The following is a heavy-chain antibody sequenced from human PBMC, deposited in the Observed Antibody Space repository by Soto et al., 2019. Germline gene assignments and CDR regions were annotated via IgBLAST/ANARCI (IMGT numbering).Heavy chain of an antibody. J-gene: IGHJ6*02. V-gene: IGHV3-48*02. Sequence: EVQLVESGGGVVQPGGSLRLSCAASGFTFSSYSMNWVRQAPGKGLEWVSYISSSSSTINYADSVKGRFTISRDNAKNSLYLQMNGLRDEDTAAYYCARAGRRAIKPRHYYYGMEVWGPGATVTVSS. CDR1: GFTFSSYS. CDR3: ARAGRRAIKPRHYYYGMEV. D-gene: IGHD1-26*01. CDR2: ISSSSSTI.